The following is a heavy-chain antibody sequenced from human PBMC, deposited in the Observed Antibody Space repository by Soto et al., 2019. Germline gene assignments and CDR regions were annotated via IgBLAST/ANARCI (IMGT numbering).Heavy chain of an antibody. D-gene: IGHD1-20*01. J-gene: IGHJ5*02. Sequence: EVHLVESGGGLVKPGGSLRLTCAGSGFSFSDYTMNWVRQAPGKGLEWVSSISRGSDYIFYADTVKGRFTISRDNARNSLYLQMSSLRAEDTAVDYCATDSGCVNNACAYAPWGQGTLVSVSS. CDR1: GFSFSDYT. CDR2: ISRGSDYI. CDR3: ATDSGCVNNACAYAP. V-gene: IGHV3-21*01.